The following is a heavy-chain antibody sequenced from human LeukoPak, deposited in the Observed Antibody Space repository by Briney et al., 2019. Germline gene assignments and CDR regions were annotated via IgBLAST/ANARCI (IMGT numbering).Heavy chain of an antibody. D-gene: IGHD2-15*01. CDR2: IYWDDDK. CDR1: GFSLITSGVG. Sequence: SGPTLVNPTQTLTLSCTFSGFSLITSGVGVGWIRQPPGKALEWLALIYWDDDKHYSPSLKSRLTITKDTTKNQVVLIMTNMDPVDTATYYCAHRQVSPMTDCSGGNCHFDYWGQGTLVTVSS. J-gene: IGHJ4*02. CDR3: AHRQVSPMTDCSGGNCHFDY. V-gene: IGHV2-5*02.